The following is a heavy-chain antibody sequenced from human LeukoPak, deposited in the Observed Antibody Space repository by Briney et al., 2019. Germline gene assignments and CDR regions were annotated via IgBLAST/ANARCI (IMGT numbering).Heavy chain of an antibody. Sequence: GGSLRLSCAASGFTFSSYAMHWVRQAPGKGLEWVAVISYDGSNKYYADSVKGRFTISRDNSKNTLYLQMNSLRAEDTAVYYCARDPAVAGTIPFDYWGQGTLVTVSS. J-gene: IGHJ4*02. D-gene: IGHD6-19*01. CDR3: ARDPAVAGTIPFDY. V-gene: IGHV3-30-3*01. CDR2: ISYDGSNK. CDR1: GFTFSSYA.